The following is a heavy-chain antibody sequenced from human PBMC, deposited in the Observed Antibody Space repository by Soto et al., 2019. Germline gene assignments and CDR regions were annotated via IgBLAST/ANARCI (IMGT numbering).Heavy chain of an antibody. CDR2: MNPNSGNT. V-gene: IGHV1-8*01. Sequence: ASVKVSCKASGYTFTSYDINWVRQATGQGLEWMGWMNPNSGNTGYAQKFQGRVTMTRNTSISTAYMELSSLRSEDTAVYYCAVYSGYENEFDPWGQGTLVTVSS. J-gene: IGHJ5*02. CDR1: GYTFTSYD. CDR3: AVYSGYENEFDP. D-gene: IGHD5-12*01.